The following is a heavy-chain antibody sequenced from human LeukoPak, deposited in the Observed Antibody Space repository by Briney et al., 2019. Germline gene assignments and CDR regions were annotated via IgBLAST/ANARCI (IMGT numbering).Heavy chain of an antibody. CDR2: IYSGGST. Sequence: PGGSLRLSCAASGLTVSSSYMSWVRQAPGKGLEWVSDIYSGGSTYYADSVKGRFTTSRDNSKNTLLLQMKSLRAGDTAVYYCASFGGGLRLCWGQGTLVTVSS. CDR1: GLTVSSSY. D-gene: IGHD3-16*01. V-gene: IGHV3-66*02. CDR3: ASFGGGLRLC. J-gene: IGHJ4*02.